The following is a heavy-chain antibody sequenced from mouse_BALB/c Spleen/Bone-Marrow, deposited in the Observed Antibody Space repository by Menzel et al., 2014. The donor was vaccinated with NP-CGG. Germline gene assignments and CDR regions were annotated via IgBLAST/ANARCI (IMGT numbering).Heavy chain of an antibody. J-gene: IGHJ3*01. CDR1: GYAFSTYW. CDR3: ARGLRAY. CDR2: IYPGDGDT. Sequence: VQLQESGAELVRPWSSVKISCKASGYAFSTYWMNWVKQRPGQGLEWIGQIYPGDGDTNYNGKFKGKATLTADKSSSTAYMQLSSLTSEDSAIYFCARGLRAYWGQGTLVTVSA. V-gene: IGHV1-80*01.